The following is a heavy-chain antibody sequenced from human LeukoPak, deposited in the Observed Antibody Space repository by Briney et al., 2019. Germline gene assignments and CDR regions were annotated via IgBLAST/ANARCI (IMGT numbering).Heavy chain of an antibody. CDR1: GFTFSSYE. Sequence: GGSLRLSCAASGFTFSSYEMNWVRQAPGKGLEWVSYISSSGSNIYYADSVKGRFTISRDNAKNSLYLQMNSLRAEDTAVYYCARARISGWYRLGELYSWGQGTLVTVSS. CDR3: ARARISGWYRLGELYS. CDR2: ISSSGSNI. V-gene: IGHV3-48*03. J-gene: IGHJ4*02. D-gene: IGHD6-19*01.